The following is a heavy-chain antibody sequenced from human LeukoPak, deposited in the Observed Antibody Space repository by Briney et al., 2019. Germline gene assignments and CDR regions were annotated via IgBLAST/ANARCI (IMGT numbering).Heavy chain of an antibody. D-gene: IGHD2-15*01. CDR3: ARARANCSRGSCYSHWFDP. CDR1: GGSISSSSYY. V-gene: IGHV4-39*07. J-gene: IGHJ5*02. Sequence: ETLSLTCTVSGGSISSSSYYWGWIRQPPGKGLEWIGSIYYSGSTYYNPSLKSRVTISVDTSKNQFSLKLSSVTAADTAVYYCARARANCSRGSCYSHWFDPWGQGTLVTVSS. CDR2: IYYSGST.